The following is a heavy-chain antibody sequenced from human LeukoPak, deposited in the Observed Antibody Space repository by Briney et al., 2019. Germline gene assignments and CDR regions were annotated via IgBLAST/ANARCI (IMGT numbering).Heavy chain of an antibody. CDR2: IYYSGST. V-gene: IGHV4-59*01. Sequence: SETLSLTCTVSSGSISSYYWSWIRQPPGKGLEWIGHIYYSGSTNYNPSLKSRVTISVDTSKNQFSLKLSSVTAADTVVYYCARGVEYSSSSGLGYWGQGTLVTVSS. J-gene: IGHJ4*02. D-gene: IGHD6-6*01. CDR1: SGSISSYY. CDR3: ARGVEYSSSSGLGY.